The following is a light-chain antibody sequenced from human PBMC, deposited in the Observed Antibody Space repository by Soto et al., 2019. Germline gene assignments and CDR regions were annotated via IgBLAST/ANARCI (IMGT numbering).Light chain of an antibody. Sequence: EIVLTQSPATLSLSLGERATLSCRASQSISDYLAWYQQKPGQAPRLLIYDASTRASGIPARFSGSGSGTDFTLTITNLEPEDCAVYYCQQRSDWPPLTFGVGTKVEIK. CDR2: DAS. J-gene: IGKJ4*01. CDR1: QSISDY. CDR3: QQRSDWPPLT. V-gene: IGKV3-11*01.